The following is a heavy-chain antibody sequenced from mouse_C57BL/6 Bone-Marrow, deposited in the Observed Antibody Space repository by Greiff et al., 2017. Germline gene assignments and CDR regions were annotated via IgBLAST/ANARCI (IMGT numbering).Heavy chain of an antibody. CDR1: GYTFTSYW. D-gene: IGHD2-10*02. CDR2: IDPSDSET. V-gene: IGHV1-52*01. Sequence: VQLQQPGAELVRPGSSVKLSCKASGYTFTSYWMHWVKQRPLPGLEWIGNIDPSDSETHYHQKFKDKATLTVDNSSSTAYMQLSSLTSEDSAVYYCARGGYGNYVSYYYAMDYWGQGTSVTVSS. CDR3: ARGGYGNYVSYYYAMDY. J-gene: IGHJ4*01.